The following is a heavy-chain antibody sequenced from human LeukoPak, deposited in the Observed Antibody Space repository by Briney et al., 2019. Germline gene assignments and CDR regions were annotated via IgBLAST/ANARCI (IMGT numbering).Heavy chain of an antibody. CDR1: GYTFTSYD. D-gene: IGHD3-10*01. CDR3: ARHITMVRGVTLGFDY. CDR2: MNPISGNT. V-gene: IGHV1-8*02. J-gene: IGHJ4*02. Sequence: ASVKVSCKASGYTFTSYDINWVRQATGQGLEWMGWMNPISGNTGHAQKFQGRVTMTRDTSISTAYMELRSLRSDDTAVYYCARHITMVRGVTLGFDYWGQGTLVTVSS.